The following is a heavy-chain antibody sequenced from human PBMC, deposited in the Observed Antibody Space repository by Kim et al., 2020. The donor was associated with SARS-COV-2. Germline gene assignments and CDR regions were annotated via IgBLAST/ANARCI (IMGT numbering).Heavy chain of an antibody. Sequence: GGSLRLSCAASGFTFSSYAMHWVRQAPGKGLEWVAVISYDGSNKYYADSVKGRFTISRDNSKNTLYLRMNSLRAEDTAVYYCARDGSVALFDYWGQGTLV. CDR1: GFTFSSYA. CDR2: ISYDGSNK. V-gene: IGHV3-30*04. CDR3: ARDGSVALFDY. J-gene: IGHJ4*02. D-gene: IGHD3-10*01.